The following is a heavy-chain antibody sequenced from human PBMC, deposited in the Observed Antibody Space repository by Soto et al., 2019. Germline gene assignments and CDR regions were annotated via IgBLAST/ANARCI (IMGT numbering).Heavy chain of an antibody. CDR2: ISSSSSYT. V-gene: IGHV3-11*06. CDR3: VLPDYGDKTEDY. CDR1: GFTFSDYY. J-gene: IGHJ4*02. Sequence: PGGSLRLSCAASGFTFSDYYMSWIRQAPGKGLEWVSYISSSSSYTNYADSVKGRFTISRDNAKNSLYLQMNSLRAEDTAVYYCVLPDYGDKTEDYWGQGTLVTVSS. D-gene: IGHD4-17*01.